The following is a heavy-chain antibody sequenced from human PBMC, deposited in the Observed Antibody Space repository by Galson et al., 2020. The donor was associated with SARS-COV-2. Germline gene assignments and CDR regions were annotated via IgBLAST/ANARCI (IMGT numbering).Heavy chain of an antibody. J-gene: IGHJ4*02. Sequence: PSVKVSCKASRYTFTGYYFHWLRQAPGQGLEWMGWIYSDSRGTNYAQKFQGRVTMTIDSSISTAYMELTRLTSNDTAVYYCAREPRSWVSSAGDYWGQGTLVTVSS. CDR1: RYTFTGYY. V-gene: IGHV1-2*02. D-gene: IGHD6-13*01. CDR3: AREPRSWVSSAGDY. CDR2: IYSDSRGT.